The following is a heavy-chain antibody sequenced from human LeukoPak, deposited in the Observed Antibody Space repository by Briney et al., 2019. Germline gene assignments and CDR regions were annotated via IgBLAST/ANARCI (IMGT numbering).Heavy chain of an antibody. CDR1: GFTFSSYG. CDR2: ISYDGSNK. J-gene: IGHJ6*02. CDR3: AKDKSRVVRGLNYYGMDV. Sequence: PGGSLRLSCAASGFTFSSYGMHWVRQAPGKGLEWVAVISYDGSNKYYADSVKGRFTISRDNSKNTLYLQMNGLRAEDTAVYYCAKDKSRVVRGLNYYGMDVWGQGTTVTVSS. D-gene: IGHD3-10*01. V-gene: IGHV3-30*18.